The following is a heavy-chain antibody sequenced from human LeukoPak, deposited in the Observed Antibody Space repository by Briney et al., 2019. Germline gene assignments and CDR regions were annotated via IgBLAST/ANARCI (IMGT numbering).Heavy chain of an antibody. D-gene: IGHD3-22*01. J-gene: IGHJ4*02. CDR1: GFTFDVYA. Sequence: GRSLRLSCAVSGFTFDVYAMLWVRGATGKGVEWVSGFSWNRGRIGYADSVKGLFTISRENAKSALYLQMNSLRAEDTALYYCAKVGYYYDSSGYTPTGFDYWGQGTLVTVSS. CDR3: AKVGYYYDSSGYTPTGFDY. CDR2: FSWNRGRI. V-gene: IGHV3-9*01.